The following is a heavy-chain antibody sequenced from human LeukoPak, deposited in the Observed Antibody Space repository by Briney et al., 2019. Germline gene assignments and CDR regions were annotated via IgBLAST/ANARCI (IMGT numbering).Heavy chain of an antibody. CDR1: GFTFGNYA. Sequence: GGSLRLSCAASGFTFGNYAMTCVRQAPGKGLEWVSVISGSGDTTYYADSVKGRFTISRDNSKNTLYLQMNSLRAEDTAVYYCAKGLVVGSSWSAYDYWGQGTLVTVSS. CDR2: ISGSGDTT. CDR3: AKGLVVGSSWSAYDY. J-gene: IGHJ4*02. V-gene: IGHV3-23*01. D-gene: IGHD6-13*01.